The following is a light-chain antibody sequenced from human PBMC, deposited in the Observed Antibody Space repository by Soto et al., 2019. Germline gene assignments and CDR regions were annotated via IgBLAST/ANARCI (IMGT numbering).Light chain of an antibody. J-gene: IGLJ3*02. Sequence: QTVVTQEPSFSVSPGRTVTLTCGLSSGSVSTSYYPSWYQQTPGQAPRTLIYSTNTRSSGVPDRFSGSILGSKAALTITGAQADDESDYHCVLYVGSGIWVFGGGTQLTVL. V-gene: IGLV8-61*01. CDR2: STN. CDR3: VLYVGSGIWV. CDR1: SGSVSTSYY.